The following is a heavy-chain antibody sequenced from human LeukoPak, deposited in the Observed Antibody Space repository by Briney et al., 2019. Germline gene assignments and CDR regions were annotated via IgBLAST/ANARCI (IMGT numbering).Heavy chain of an antibody. D-gene: IGHD5-18*01. CDR1: GFTFSSYG. CDR2: IRYDGSNK. CDR3: EKDGDIAMVNYFDY. Sequence: PGGSLRLSCAASGFTFSSYGMHWVCQAPGKGLEWVAFIRYDGSNKYYADFVKGRFTISRDNSQNTLYLHMNSLRAEDTAVYYCEKDGDIAMVNYFDYWGQGTLVTVSS. J-gene: IGHJ4*02. V-gene: IGHV3-30*02.